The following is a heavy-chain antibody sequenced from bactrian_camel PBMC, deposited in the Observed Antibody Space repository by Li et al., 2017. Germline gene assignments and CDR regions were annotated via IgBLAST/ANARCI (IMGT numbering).Heavy chain of an antibody. V-gene: IGHV3S55*01. Sequence: HVQLVESGGGSVQAGGSLRLSCEASGYTATNYAMGWFRQAPGKEREGVAAIGGDGSTNYADSVQGRSTISQDKAKNTLFLQMNSLKPEDTAMYYCAAHFVCFRPPPLHPSHYNVWGQGTQVTVS. D-gene: IGHD1*01. CDR2: IGGDGST. J-gene: IGHJ4*01. CDR3: AAHFVCFRPPPLHPSHYNV. CDR1: GYTATNYA.